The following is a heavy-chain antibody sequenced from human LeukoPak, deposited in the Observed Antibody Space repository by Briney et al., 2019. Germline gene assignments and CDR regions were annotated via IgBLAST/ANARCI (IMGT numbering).Heavy chain of an antibody. CDR1: GGSFSGYY. CDR3: ARGRYYGSGSDFDY. CDR2: INHSGST. V-gene: IGHV4-34*01. Sequence: SETLSLTCAVYGGSFSGYYWSWLRQPPGKGMEWIGEINHSGSTNYNPSLKSRVTISVDTSKNPFSLKLSSVTAADTAVYYCARGRYYGSGSDFDYWGQGTLVTVSS. J-gene: IGHJ4*02. D-gene: IGHD3-10*01.